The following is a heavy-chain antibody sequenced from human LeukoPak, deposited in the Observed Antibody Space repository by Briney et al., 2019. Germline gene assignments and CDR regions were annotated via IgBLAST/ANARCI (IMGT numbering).Heavy chain of an antibody. CDR3: ARHTTYSDRYSSGWPGAFDI. V-gene: IGHV4-39*01. CDR2: IYYSGST. J-gene: IGHJ3*02. Sequence: PSETLSLTCTVSGGSISSSSYYWGWIRQPPGKGLEWIGSIYYSGSTNYNPSLKSRVTISVDTSKNQFSLKLSSVTAADTAVYYCARHTTYSDRYSSGWPGAFDIWGQGTMVTVSS. D-gene: IGHD6-19*01. CDR1: GGSISSSSYY.